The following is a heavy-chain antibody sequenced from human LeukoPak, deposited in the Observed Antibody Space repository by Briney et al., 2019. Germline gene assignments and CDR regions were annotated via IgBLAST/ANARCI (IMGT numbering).Heavy chain of an antibody. CDR1: GYTFTSYY. J-gene: IGHJ4*02. D-gene: IGHD5-12*01. CDR2: INPSGGST. V-gene: IGHV1-46*01. Sequence: ASVKVSGRASGYTFTSYYMHWVRQAPGQGLEWMGIINPSGGSTSYAQKFQGRVTMTRDTSTSTVYMELSSLRSEDTAVYYCARVGRRGYDFVAYWGQGTLVTVSS. CDR3: ARVGRRGYDFVAY.